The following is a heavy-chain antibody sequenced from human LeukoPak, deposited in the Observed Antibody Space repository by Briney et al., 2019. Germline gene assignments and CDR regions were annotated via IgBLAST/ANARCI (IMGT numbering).Heavy chain of an antibody. V-gene: IGHV4-59*08. J-gene: IGHJ4*02. CDR1: GDXIGSYY. CDR3: ARRHCSGGSCYPHYLDY. CDR2: IYYSGST. D-gene: IGHD2-15*01. Sequence: SETLSLTCTVSGDXIGSYYCSWIRQPPGKGLEWIGDIYYSGSTNYNPSLKSRVPISIDTSKNQFSLKLSSVTAADTAVYYCARRHCSGGSCYPHYLDYWGQGILVTVSS.